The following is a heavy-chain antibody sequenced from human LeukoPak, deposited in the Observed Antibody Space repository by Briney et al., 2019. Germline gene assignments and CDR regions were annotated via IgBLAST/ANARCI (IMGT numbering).Heavy chain of an antibody. CDR1: GYTFTRYA. J-gene: IGHJ4*02. Sequence: VASMKVSCKASGYTFTRYAINWLRQAPGQGLEWMGWINMYTANPAYAQGFTERFVFSLDTSVTTAYLQISNLKTEDTAVYYCARHDNDDDFDYWGQGTLVTVSS. D-gene: IGHD3-16*01. CDR3: ARHDNDDDFDY. CDR2: INMYTANP. V-gene: IGHV7-4-1*02.